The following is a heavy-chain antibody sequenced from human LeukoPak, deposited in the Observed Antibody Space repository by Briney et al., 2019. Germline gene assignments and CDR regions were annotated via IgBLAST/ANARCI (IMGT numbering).Heavy chain of an antibody. J-gene: IGHJ4*02. CDR1: RFTFSSYS. CDR3: SKSDGDSLGKYLGLPY. Sequence: GGSLTLSCPPSRFTFSSYSMSWVRQAPARGLEWVSSISGSGGNTYYADSVKGRFTISRENSKNTLYLQTNSLRAEDTAGDFFSKSDGDSLGKYLGLPYWGQGTLVTVSS. D-gene: IGHD4-17*01. V-gene: IGHV3-23*01. CDR2: ISGSGGNT.